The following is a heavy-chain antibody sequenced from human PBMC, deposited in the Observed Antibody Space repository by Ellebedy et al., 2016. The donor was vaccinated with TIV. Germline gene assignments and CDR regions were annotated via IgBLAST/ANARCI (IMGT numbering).Heavy chain of an antibody. V-gene: IGHV3-30*03. CDR2: ISYDGSNK. J-gene: IGHJ3*02. CDR1: GFTFSSYG. CDR3: ARVNGDYLLYDAFDI. D-gene: IGHD4-17*01. Sequence: GESLKISCAASGFTFSSYGMHWVRQAPGKGLEWVAVISYDGSNKYYADSVKGRFTISRDNSKNTLYLQMNSLRAEDTAVYYCARVNGDYLLYDAFDIWGQGTMVTVSS.